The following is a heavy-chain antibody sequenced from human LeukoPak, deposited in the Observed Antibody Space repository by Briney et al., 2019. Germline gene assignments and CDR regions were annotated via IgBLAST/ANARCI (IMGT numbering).Heavy chain of an antibody. CDR1: GFTVNSYA. Sequence: GGSLRLSCDASGFTVNSYAMNWVRQAPGKGLEWVSVISASGDNTHYADSVKGRFTISRDDSKNTVYLQMNSLRADDTAVYHCAKGGRRHYGDYVAFWGQGTLVTVSS. J-gene: IGHJ4*02. CDR3: AKGGRRHYGDYVAF. V-gene: IGHV3-23*01. D-gene: IGHD4-17*01. CDR2: ISASGDNT.